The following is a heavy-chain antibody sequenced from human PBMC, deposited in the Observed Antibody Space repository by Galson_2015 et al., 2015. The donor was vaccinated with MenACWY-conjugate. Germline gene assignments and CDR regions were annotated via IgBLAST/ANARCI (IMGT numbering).Heavy chain of an antibody. CDR1: GFTFSDYE. J-gene: IGHJ4*02. V-gene: IGHV3-48*03. CDR3: AREASGYNRHRDY. D-gene: IGHD6-13*01. Sequence: SLRLTCAASGFTFSDYEMNWVRQAPGKGLEWLSYISSSGGTIKYEDSVKGRFTISRDNAKNSLSLQMNSLRAEDTAVYYCAREASGYNRHRDYWGQGTLVTVSS. CDR2: ISSSGGTI.